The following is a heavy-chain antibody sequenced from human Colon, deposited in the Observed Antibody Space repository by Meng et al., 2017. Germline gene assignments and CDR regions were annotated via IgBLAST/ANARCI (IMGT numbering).Heavy chain of an antibody. V-gene: IGHV4-34*02. CDR3: ATGLRHGDWFDP. J-gene: IGHJ5*02. Sequence: QVQIQQGGAGLLKPSETLSLTCAVSGGSFSGFYWSWIRQPPGKGLEWIGEIDHFGISNCNSSLKGRLTMSVDTSKKQISLTLTSVTAADTAVYYCATGLRHGDWFDPWGPGTLVTVSS. CDR2: IDHFGIS. CDR1: GGSFSGFY. D-gene: IGHD4-17*01.